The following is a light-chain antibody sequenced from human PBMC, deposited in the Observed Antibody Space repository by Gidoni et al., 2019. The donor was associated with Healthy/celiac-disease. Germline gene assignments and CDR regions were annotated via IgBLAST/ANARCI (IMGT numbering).Light chain of an antibody. CDR3: SSYTSSSTVV. V-gene: IGLV2-14*03. Sequence: SKLMIYDVSNRPSGVSNRFSGSKSGNTASLTISGLQAEDEADYYCSSYTSSSTVVCGGGTKLTVL. J-gene: IGLJ2*01. CDR2: DVS.